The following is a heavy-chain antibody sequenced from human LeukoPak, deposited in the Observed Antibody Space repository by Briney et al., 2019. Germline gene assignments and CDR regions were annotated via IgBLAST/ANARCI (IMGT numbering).Heavy chain of an antibody. Sequence: PGGSLRLSCAASGFTVSTNYMSWVRQAPGKGLEWVSVIYSGGSTYYAESVKGRFTISRDNSKNTLYLQMNSLKTEDTAVYYCTTGSLWLNPLVDYWGQGTLVTVSS. CDR2: IYSGGST. V-gene: IGHV3-66*01. J-gene: IGHJ4*02. CDR3: TTGSLWLNPLVDY. CDR1: GFTVSTNY. D-gene: IGHD5-18*01.